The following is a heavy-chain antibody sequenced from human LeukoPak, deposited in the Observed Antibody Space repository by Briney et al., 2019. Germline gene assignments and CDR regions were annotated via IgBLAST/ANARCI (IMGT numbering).Heavy chain of an antibody. CDR1: GFTFSSYA. CDR2: ISGSGGST. D-gene: IGHD5-24*01. Sequence: GGSLRLSCAASGFTFSSYAMSWVRQAPGKGLEWVSAISGSGGSTYYADSVKGRFTISRDNAKNSLYLQMNSLRAEDTAVYYCARDPSDSEEIVDIWGQGTMVTVSS. V-gene: IGHV3-23*01. CDR3: ARDPSDSEEIVDI. J-gene: IGHJ3*02.